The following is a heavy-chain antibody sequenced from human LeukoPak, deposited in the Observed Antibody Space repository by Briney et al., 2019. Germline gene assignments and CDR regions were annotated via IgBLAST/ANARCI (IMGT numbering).Heavy chain of an antibody. Sequence: GASVKVSCKASGYTFTSYGISWVRQAPGQGLEWMGWISAYNGNTNYAQKLQGRVTITADKSTSTAYMELSSLRSEDTAVYYCARGQVGGGYYFDYWGQGTLVTVSS. CDR2: ISAYNGNT. CDR3: ARGQVGGGYYFDY. V-gene: IGHV1-18*01. J-gene: IGHJ4*02. D-gene: IGHD1-26*01. CDR1: GYTFTSYG.